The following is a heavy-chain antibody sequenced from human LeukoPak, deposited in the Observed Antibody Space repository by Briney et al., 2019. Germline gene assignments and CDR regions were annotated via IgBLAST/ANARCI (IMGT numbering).Heavy chain of an antibody. D-gene: IGHD1-26*01. J-gene: IGHJ6*02. CDR1: GFTFSSYW. Sequence: GGSLRLSCAASGFTFSSYWMHWVRQAPGKGLVWVSRINSDGSSTSYADSVKGRFTISRDNAKNTLYLQMNSLRAEDTAVYYCAREDGRGYYYYGMDVWGQGTTVTVSS. CDR3: AREDGRGYYYYGMDV. CDR2: INSDGSST. V-gene: IGHV3-74*01.